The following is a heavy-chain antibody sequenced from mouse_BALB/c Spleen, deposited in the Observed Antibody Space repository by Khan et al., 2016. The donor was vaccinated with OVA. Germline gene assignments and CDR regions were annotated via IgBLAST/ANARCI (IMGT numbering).Heavy chain of an antibody. D-gene: IGHD1-1*01. Sequence: EVQGVESGGDLVRPGGSLKLSCAASGFTFTAYGMSWVRQSPGKGLEWVATINSNGYYTYYNDKLKGRFTISRDNAKNTLYLQMRSQKSEDTAMYYCASHVAGSFAYWGQGTLVTVSA. CDR1: GFTFTAYG. V-gene: IGHV5-6*01. J-gene: IGHJ3*01. CDR3: ASHVAGSFAY. CDR2: INSNGYYT.